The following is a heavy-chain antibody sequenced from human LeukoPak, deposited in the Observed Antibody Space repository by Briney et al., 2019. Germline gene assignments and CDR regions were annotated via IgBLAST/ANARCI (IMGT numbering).Heavy chain of an antibody. J-gene: IGHJ4*02. Sequence: NSSETLSLTCTVSGGSISSSSYYWGWIRQPPGKGLEWIGSIYYSGSTNYNPSLKSRVTMSVDTSKNQFSLKLSSVTAADTAVYYCARGLVVVPAGYYFDYWGQGTLVTVSS. CDR3: ARGLVVVPAGYYFDY. CDR1: GGSISSSSYY. D-gene: IGHD2-2*01. V-gene: IGHV4-39*07. CDR2: IYYSGST.